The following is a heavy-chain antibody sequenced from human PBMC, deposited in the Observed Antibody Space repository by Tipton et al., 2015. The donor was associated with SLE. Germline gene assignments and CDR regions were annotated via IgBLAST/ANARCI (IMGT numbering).Heavy chain of an antibody. D-gene: IGHD2-2*01. CDR3: ARTWVVVPALFDP. CDR1: GGSISSGSYY. CDR2: IYTSGST. J-gene: IGHJ5*02. Sequence: TLSLTCIVSGGSISSGSYYWSWIRQPAGKGLEWIGRIYTSGSTNYNPSLKSRVTISVDTSKNQFSLKLSSVTAADTAVYYCARTWVVVPALFDPWGQGTLVTVSS. V-gene: IGHV4-61*02.